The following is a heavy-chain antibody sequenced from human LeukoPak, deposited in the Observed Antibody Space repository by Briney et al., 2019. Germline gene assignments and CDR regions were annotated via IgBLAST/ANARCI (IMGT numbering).Heavy chain of an antibody. CDR1: GFTFSSHW. V-gene: IGHV3-74*01. CDR3: ARGTGAFDI. D-gene: IGHD1-1*01. J-gene: IGHJ3*02. Sequence: GGSLRLSCVASGFTFSSHWMHWVRQAPGRGLVWVSHIKSDGSFTNYADSVKGRFTISRDNPKNTLYLQMNSLRPEDTAVYYCARGTGAFDIWGQGTKVTVSS. CDR2: IKSDGSFT.